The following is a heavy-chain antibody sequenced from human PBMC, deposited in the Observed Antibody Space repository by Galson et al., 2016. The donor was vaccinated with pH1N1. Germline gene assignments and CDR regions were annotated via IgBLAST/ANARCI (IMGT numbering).Heavy chain of an antibody. CDR3: ARAMAGPDSY. Sequence: GSLRLSCAASGFTFSNYWMNWVRQAPGKGLEWVASIKQDGSEIYYVDSVKGRFTISRDNAKNSQYLQMNSLRAEDTAVYYCARAMAGPDSYWGQGTLVTVS. D-gene: IGHD6-19*01. V-gene: IGHV3-7*03. CDR2: IKQDGSEI. J-gene: IGHJ4*02. CDR1: GFTFSNYW.